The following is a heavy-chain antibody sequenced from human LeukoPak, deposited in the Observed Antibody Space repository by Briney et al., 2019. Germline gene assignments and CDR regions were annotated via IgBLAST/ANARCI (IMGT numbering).Heavy chain of an antibody. Sequence: GGSLRLSCAATGFTFSSYGMHWVRQTPGKGLEWVANIKQDGSEKYYVDSVKGRFTISRDNAKNSLYLQMNSLRAEDTAVYYCAKDRPQAYSSGWYPGVDYFDYWGQGTLVTVSS. CDR3: AKDRPQAYSSGWYPGVDYFDY. CDR1: GFTFSSYG. V-gene: IGHV3-7*03. CDR2: IKQDGSEK. D-gene: IGHD6-19*01. J-gene: IGHJ4*02.